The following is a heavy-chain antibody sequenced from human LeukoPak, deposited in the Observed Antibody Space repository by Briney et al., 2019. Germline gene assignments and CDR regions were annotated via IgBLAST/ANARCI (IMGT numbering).Heavy chain of an antibody. V-gene: IGHV4-39*01. CDR2: IFYSGST. CDR3: ARGVSDLGRPKYAPSPYYYYYYMDV. J-gene: IGHJ6*03. D-gene: IGHD2-2*01. CDR1: SGSISTSNYY. Sequence: PSETLSLTCTVSSGSISTSNYYWGWVRQPPGKALEWIGNIFYSGSTYYSPSLKSRVTISVDTSKNQFSLKLSSVTAADTAVYYCARGVSDLGRPKYAPSPYYYYYYMDVWGKGTTVTVSS.